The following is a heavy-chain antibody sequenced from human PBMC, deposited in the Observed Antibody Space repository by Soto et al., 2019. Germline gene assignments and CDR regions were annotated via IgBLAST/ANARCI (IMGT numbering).Heavy chain of an antibody. CDR2: ISGSGGST. Sequence: GGSLRLSCASSGFTFSSYAMILVRQAPGKGLEWVSAISGSGGSTYYADSVKGRFTISRDNSKNTLYLQMNSLRAEDTAVYYCAEEDGSGWYSYWGQGTLVTVSS. CDR1: GFTFSSYA. CDR3: AEEDGSGWYSY. V-gene: IGHV3-23*01. J-gene: IGHJ4*02. D-gene: IGHD6-19*01.